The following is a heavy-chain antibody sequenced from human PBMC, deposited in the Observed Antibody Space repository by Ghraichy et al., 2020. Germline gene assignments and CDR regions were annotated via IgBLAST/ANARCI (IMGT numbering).Heavy chain of an antibody. V-gene: IGHV3-23*01. Sequence: GGSLRLSCAASGFTFSSYAMSWVRQAPGKGLEWVSAISGSGGSTYYADSVKGRFTISRDNSKNTLYLQMNSLRAEDTAVYYCAKILGTWFGELLSYYYYGMDVWGQGTTVTVSS. D-gene: IGHD3-10*01. CDR1: GFTFSSYA. CDR3: AKILGTWFGELLSYYYYGMDV. J-gene: IGHJ6*02. CDR2: ISGSGGST.